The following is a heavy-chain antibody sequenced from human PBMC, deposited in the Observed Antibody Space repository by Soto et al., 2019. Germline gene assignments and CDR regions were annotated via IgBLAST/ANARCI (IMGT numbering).Heavy chain of an antibody. CDR3: AKDLGRSSSAYYYYGMDV. J-gene: IGHJ6*02. D-gene: IGHD6-6*01. CDR1: GFTFDDYT. Sequence: PGGSLRLSCAASGFTFDDYTMHWVRQAPGKGLEWVSLISWDGGSTYYADSVKGRFTISRDNSKNSLYLQMNSLRTEDTALYYCAKDLGRSSSAYYYYGMDVWSQGTTVTVSS. V-gene: IGHV3-43*01. CDR2: ISWDGGST.